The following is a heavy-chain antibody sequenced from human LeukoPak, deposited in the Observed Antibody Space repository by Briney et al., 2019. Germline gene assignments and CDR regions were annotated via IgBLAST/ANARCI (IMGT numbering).Heavy chain of an antibody. CDR1: GFTFSTYS. Sequence: PGGSLRLSCAASGFTFSTYSMHWGRQAPGKGLVWVSRITGDGSSTSYADSVKGRFTASRDNAKNTVYLQMDSLRAEDTAVYYCATERSLGYWGQGTLVTVSS. CDR3: ATERSLGY. J-gene: IGHJ4*02. V-gene: IGHV3-74*01. D-gene: IGHD6-13*01. CDR2: ITGDGSST.